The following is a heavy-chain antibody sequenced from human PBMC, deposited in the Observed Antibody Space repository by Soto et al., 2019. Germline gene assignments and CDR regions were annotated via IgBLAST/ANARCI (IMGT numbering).Heavy chain of an antibody. J-gene: IGHJ6*02. CDR1: GFTFSSYG. CDR2: ISYDGSNK. V-gene: IGHV3-30*18. D-gene: IGHD3-3*01. CDR3: AKDLGPYYDFWKPVYNYYYGMDV. Sequence: GGSLRLSCAASGFTFSSYGMHWVRQAPGKGLEWVAVISYDGSNKYYADSVKGRFTISRDNSKNTLYLQMNSLRAEDTAVYYCAKDLGPYYDFWKPVYNYYYGMDVWGQGTTVTVSS.